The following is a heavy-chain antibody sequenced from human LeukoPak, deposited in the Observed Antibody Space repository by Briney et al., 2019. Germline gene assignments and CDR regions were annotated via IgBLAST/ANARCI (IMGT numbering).Heavy chain of an antibody. D-gene: IGHD2-15*01. CDR3: ARKASARVVAAHFDY. CDR2: IYYSGST. V-gene: IGHV4-59*08. J-gene: IGHJ4*02. Sequence: SETLSLTCTVSGGSISSYYCSWIRQPPGKGLESIGYIYYSGSTNYKPSLKTRVTISVDTSKNQFSLKLSSVTAADTAVYYCARKASARVVAAHFDYWGQGTLVTVSS. CDR1: GGSISSYY.